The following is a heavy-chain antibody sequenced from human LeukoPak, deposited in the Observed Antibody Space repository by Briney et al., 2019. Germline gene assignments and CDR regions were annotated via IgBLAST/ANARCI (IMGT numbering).Heavy chain of an antibody. Sequence: GGSLRLSCAASGFTFSSYWMSWVRQAPGKGLEWVANIKQDGSEKYYVDSVKGRFTISRDNAKNSLYLQMNSLRAEDTAVYYGARDSSSWYYYYYGMDVWGKGTTVTVSS. CDR2: IKQDGSEK. D-gene: IGHD6-13*01. CDR1: GFTFSSYW. J-gene: IGHJ6*04. CDR3: ARDSSSWYYYYYGMDV. V-gene: IGHV3-7*03.